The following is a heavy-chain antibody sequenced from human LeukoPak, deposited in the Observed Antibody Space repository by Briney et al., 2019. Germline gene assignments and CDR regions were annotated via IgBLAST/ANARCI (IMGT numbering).Heavy chain of an antibody. D-gene: IGHD3-16*01. CDR1: GFTFDDYA. CDR3: ARGGGLDV. Sequence: PGRSLRLSCVASGFTFDDYAMHWVRQAPGKGLEWVASINHNGNVNYYVDSVKGRFTISRDNAKNSLYLQMSNLRAEDTAVYFCARGGGLDVWGQGATVTVSS. J-gene: IGHJ6*02. V-gene: IGHV3-7*03. CDR2: INHNGNVN.